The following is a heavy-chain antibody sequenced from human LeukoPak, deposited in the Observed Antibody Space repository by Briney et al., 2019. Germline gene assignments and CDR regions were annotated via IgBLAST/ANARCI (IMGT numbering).Heavy chain of an antibody. CDR1: GGSISSYY. Sequence: SETLSLTCTVSGGSISSYYWSWIRQPPGKGLEWIGYIYYSGSTNYNPSLKSRVTISVDTSKNQFSLKLSSVTAADTAVYYCARDRRVTIFGVVTHRWFDPWGQGTLVTVSS. D-gene: IGHD3-3*01. V-gene: IGHV4-59*01. CDR3: ARDRRVTIFGVVTHRWFDP. CDR2: IYYSGST. J-gene: IGHJ5*02.